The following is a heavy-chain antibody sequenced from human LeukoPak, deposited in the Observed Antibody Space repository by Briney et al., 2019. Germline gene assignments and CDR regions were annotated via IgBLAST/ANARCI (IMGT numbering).Heavy chain of an antibody. CDR1: GGSISSYD. CDR3: AKDPGSYISIGWFDP. D-gene: IGHD3-10*01. V-gene: IGHV4-4*07. J-gene: IGHJ5*02. CDR2: IYTSGST. Sequence: SETLSLTCTVSGGSISSYDWSWIRQPAGKGLEWIGRIYTSGSTNYNPSLKSRVTMSVDTSKNQFSLKLSSVTAADTAVYYCAKDPGSYISIGWFDPWGQGTLVTVSS.